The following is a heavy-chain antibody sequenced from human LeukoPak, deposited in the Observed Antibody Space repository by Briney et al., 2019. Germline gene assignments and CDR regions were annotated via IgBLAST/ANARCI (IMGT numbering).Heavy chain of an antibody. CDR2: IYYSGST. D-gene: IGHD6-19*01. Sequence: PSETLSLTCTVSGGSISSYYWSWIRQPPGKGLEWIGYIYYSGSTNYNPSLKSRVTISVDTSKNQFSLKLSSVTAADTAVYYCASSGWSGEYYYYYYMDVWGKGTTVTVSS. V-gene: IGHV4-59*01. CDR1: GGSISSYY. CDR3: ASSGWSGEYYYYYYMDV. J-gene: IGHJ6*03.